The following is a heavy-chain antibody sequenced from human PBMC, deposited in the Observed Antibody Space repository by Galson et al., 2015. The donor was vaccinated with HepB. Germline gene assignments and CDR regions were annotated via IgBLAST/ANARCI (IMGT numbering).Heavy chain of an antibody. CDR2: ISYDGSNK. J-gene: IGHJ6*02. D-gene: IGHD3-10*01. CDR1: GFTFSSYG. Sequence: SLRLSCAASGFTFSSYGMHWVRQAPGKGLEWVAVISYDGSNKYYADSVKGRFTISRDNSKNTLYLQMNSLRAEDTAVYYCAKVLLWFGELLSPNYYYYGMDVWGQGTTVTVSS. CDR3: AKVLLWFGELLSPNYYYYGMDV. V-gene: IGHV3-30*18.